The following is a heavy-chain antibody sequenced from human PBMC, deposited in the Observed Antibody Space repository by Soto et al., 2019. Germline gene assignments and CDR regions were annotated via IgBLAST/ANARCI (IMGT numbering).Heavy chain of an antibody. V-gene: IGHV5-51*01. CDR2: IYPGDSDT. Sequence: GESLKISCKGSGYSFTSYWIGWVRQMPGKGLEWMGIIYPGDSDTRYSPSFQGQVTISADKSISTAYLQWSSLKASDTAMYYCARHKLKRYSYGSGASDYWGQGTLVTVSS. J-gene: IGHJ4*02. D-gene: IGHD5-18*01. CDR3: ARHKLKRYSYGSGASDY. CDR1: GYSFTSYW.